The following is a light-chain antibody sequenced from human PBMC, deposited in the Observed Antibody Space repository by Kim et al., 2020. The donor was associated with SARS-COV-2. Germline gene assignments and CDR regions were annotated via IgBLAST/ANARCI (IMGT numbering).Light chain of an antibody. V-gene: IGLV2-8*01. J-gene: IGLJ2*01. Sequence: GQSVTICCTGSSSDVGCYNYVSWYQQHPGKAPKLMIYEVSERPSGVPDRFSGSKSGNTASLTVSGLQAEDEADYYCSSYAGSNIVLFGGGTKVTVL. CDR2: EVS. CDR3: SSYAGSNIVL. CDR1: SSDVGCYNY.